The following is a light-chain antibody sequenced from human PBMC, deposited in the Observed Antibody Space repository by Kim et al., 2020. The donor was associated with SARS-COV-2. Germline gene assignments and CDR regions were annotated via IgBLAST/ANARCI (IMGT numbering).Light chain of an antibody. CDR2: DVS. Sequence: QSALTQPASVSGSPGQSITISCTGTSSDVGGYNSVSWYQQHPGKVPKLMIYDVSKRPSGVSDRFSGSKSGNTASLTISGLQAEDEADYYCNSYTSNNTWVFGGGTQLTDL. CDR3: NSYTSNNTWV. V-gene: IGLV2-14*03. CDR1: SSDVGGYNS. J-gene: IGLJ3*02.